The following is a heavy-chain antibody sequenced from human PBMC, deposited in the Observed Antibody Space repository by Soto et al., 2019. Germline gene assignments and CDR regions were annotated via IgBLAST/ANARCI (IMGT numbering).Heavy chain of an antibody. Sequence: LSLTCTVSGGSISSGGYYWSWIRQHPGKGLEWIGYIYYTGSTHYNPSLKSRLTISVDTSKNQFSLKLSSVTAADTAVYYCARDSYYDFWSGYYSWGQGTLVTVSS. CDR2: IYYTGST. CDR3: ARDSYYDFWSGYYS. D-gene: IGHD3-3*01. CDR1: GGSISSGGYY. V-gene: IGHV4-31*03. J-gene: IGHJ4*02.